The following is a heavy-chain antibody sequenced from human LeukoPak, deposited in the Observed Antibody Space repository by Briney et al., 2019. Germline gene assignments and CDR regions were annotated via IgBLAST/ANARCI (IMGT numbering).Heavy chain of an antibody. V-gene: IGHV3-74*01. Sequence: PGGSLRLSCAASGFTFSSYWMHWVRHAPGKGLVWVSSINSDGSSTSYADSVKGRFTIYRDNAKNTLYLQMNSLRAEDTAVYYCARPSAFVDLNYWGQGTLVTVSS. CDR1: GFTFSSYW. CDR2: INSDGSST. J-gene: IGHJ4*02. CDR3: ARPSAFVDLNY. D-gene: IGHD6-6*01.